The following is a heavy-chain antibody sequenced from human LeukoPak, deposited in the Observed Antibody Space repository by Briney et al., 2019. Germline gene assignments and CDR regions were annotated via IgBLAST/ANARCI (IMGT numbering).Heavy chain of an antibody. CDR3: ARDLGVAAYYGMDV. CDR2: INPNSGGT. V-gene: IGHV1-2*02. Sequence: ASVKVSCKASGYTFTGYYMHWVRQAPGQGLEWMGWINPNSGGTNYAQKFQGRVTMTRDTSISTAYMELGRLRSDDTAVYYCARDLGVAAYYGMDVWGQGTTVTVSS. CDR1: GYTFTGYY. J-gene: IGHJ6*02. D-gene: IGHD2-8*01.